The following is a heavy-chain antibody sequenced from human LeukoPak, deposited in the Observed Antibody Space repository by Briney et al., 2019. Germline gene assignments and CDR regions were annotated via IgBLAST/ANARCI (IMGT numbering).Heavy chain of an antibody. D-gene: IGHD2-15*01. CDR1: GFTFSSYA. CDR3: ARAGGYFYGMDV. V-gene: IGHV3-30-3*01. CDR2: ISYDGSNK. J-gene: IGHJ6*02. Sequence: GRSQRLSCAASGFTFSSYAMHWVRQAPGKGLEWVAVISYDGSNKYYADSVKGRFTISRDNSKNTLYLQMNSLRAEDTAVYYCARAGGYFYGMDVWGQGTTVTVSS.